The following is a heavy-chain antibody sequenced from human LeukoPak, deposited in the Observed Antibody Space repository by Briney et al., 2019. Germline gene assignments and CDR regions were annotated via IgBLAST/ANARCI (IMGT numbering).Heavy chain of an antibody. CDR1: GFTVSSNY. D-gene: IGHD3-16*02. CDR2: IYSGGST. J-gene: IGHJ4*02. V-gene: IGHV3-53*01. CDR3: AREHRDDYVWGSYRAFDY. Sequence: GGSLRLSCAASGFTVSSNYMSWVRQAPGKGLEWVSVIYSGGSTYYADSVKGRFTISRDNSKNTLYLQMNSLRAVDTAVYYCAREHRDDYVWGSYRAFDYWGQGTLVTVSS.